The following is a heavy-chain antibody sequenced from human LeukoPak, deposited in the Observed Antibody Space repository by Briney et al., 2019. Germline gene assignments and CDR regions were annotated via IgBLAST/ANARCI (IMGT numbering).Heavy chain of an antibody. J-gene: IGHJ6*02. V-gene: IGHV4-59*01. CDR3: ARDRWNDAYNGMDV. D-gene: IGHD1-1*01. CDR2: IYHSGST. CDR1: GGSISDYY. Sequence: SETLSLTCTVSGGSISDYYWSWIRQSPGKGLEWIGYIYHSGSTSYNPSLKSRVTFSVDTSKNQFSLKLNSVTAADTAVYYCARDRWNDAYNGMDVWGQGTTVTVSS.